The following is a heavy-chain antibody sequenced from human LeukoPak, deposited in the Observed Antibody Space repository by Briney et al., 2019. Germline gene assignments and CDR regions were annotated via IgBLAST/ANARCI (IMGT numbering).Heavy chain of an antibody. CDR1: GFTFSSYA. CDR2: ISSNGGST. V-gene: IGHV3-64*01. CDR3: ARASNRKALTYYFDY. D-gene: IGHD2/OR15-2a*01. Sequence: GGSLRLSCAASGFTFSSYAMHWVRQAPGKGLEYVSAISSNGGSTYYANSVKGRFTISRDNSKNTLYLQMGSLRAEDMAVYYCARASNRKALTYYFDYWGQGTLFTVSS. J-gene: IGHJ4*02.